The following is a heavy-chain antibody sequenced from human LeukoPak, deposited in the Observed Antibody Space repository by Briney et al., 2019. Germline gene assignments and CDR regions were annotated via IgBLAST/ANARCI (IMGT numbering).Heavy chain of an antibody. D-gene: IGHD3-22*01. CDR3: AKSDYYDSSGHPSSFDC. V-gene: IGHV3-23*01. CDR2: ISGSGGST. Sequence: PGGSLRLSCVASGFTFSSYAMSWVRQAPGKGLEWVSAISGSGGSTYYADSVKGRFTISRDNSMHTLYLQMNSLRAEDTAVYYCAKSDYYDSSGHPSSFDCWGQGTLVTVSS. J-gene: IGHJ4*02. CDR1: GFTFSSYA.